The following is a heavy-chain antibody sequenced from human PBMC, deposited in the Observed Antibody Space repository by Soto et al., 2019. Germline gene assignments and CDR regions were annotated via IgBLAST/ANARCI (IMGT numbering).Heavy chain of an antibody. CDR3: ARNGEPESICGVNMSWFES. CDR1: GYSFTSYW. J-gene: IGHJ5*01. V-gene: IGHV5-51*01. CDR2: IYPGDSDT. D-gene: IGHD3-3*01. Sequence: GESLKISCKGSGYSFTSYWIGWVRQMPWKGLEWMGIIYPGDSDTRYSPSFQGQVTISADKSISTAYLQWSSLKASDTAMYYCARNGEPESICGVNMSWFESWGQGTLVNVSS.